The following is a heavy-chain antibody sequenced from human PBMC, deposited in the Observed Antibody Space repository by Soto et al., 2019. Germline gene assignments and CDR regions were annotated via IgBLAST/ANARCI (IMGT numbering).Heavy chain of an antibody. CDR1: GGSFSGYY. CDR3: ARGRVVVVAPTHYNWFDP. D-gene: IGHD2-15*01. V-gene: IGHV4-34*01. Sequence: PSETLSLTCAVYGGSFSGYYWSWIRQPPGKGLEWIGEINHSGSTNYNPSLKSRVTISVDTSKNQFSLKLSSVTAADTAVYYCARGRVVVVAPTHYNWFDPWGQGTLLSVS. CDR2: INHSGST. J-gene: IGHJ5*02.